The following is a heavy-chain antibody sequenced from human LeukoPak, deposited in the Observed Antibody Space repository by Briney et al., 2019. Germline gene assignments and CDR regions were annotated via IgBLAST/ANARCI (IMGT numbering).Heavy chain of an antibody. J-gene: IGHJ2*01. CDR1: GGSISSYY. CDR3: ARGGLGTGGYWYFDL. V-gene: IGHV4-59*08. CDR2: IYYSGST. D-gene: IGHD1-14*01. Sequence: PSETLSLTCTVSGGSISSYYWSWIRQPPGKGLEWIGYIYYSGSTNYNPSLKSRVTISVDTSKNQFSLKLSSVTAADTAVYYCARGGLGTGGYWYFDLWGRGTLVTVSS.